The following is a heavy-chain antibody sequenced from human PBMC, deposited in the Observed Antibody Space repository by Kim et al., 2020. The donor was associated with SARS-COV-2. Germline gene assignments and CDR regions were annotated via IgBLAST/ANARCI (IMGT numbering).Heavy chain of an antibody. V-gene: IGHV1-18*04. D-gene: IGHD1-26*01. J-gene: IGHJ4*02. CDR1: GYTFTSYG. Sequence: ASVKVSCKASGYTFTSYGISWVRQAPGQGLEWMGWISAYNGNTNYAQKLQGRVTMTTDTSTSTAYMELRSLRSDDTAVYYCARGPPRGSYYLPFDYWGQGTLVTVSS. CDR2: ISAYNGNT. CDR3: ARGPPRGSYYLPFDY.